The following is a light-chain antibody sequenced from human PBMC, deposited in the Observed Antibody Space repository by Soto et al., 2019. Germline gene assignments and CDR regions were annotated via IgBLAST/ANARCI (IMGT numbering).Light chain of an antibody. J-gene: IGLJ1*01. V-gene: IGLV2-14*01. CDR3: SSYTTSSSYV. CDR2: DVT. CDR1: SSDVGGYIY. Sequence: QSVLTQPASVSGSPGQSITISCTGTSSDVGGYIYVSWYQQHPGKAPKLMICDVTSRPSGVSYRFSGSKSGNTASLTISGLQAEDEADYYCSSYTTSSSYVFGTGTKLTVL.